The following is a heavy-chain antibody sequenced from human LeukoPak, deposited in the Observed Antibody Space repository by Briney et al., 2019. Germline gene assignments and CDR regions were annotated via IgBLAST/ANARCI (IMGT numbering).Heavy chain of an antibody. CDR2: ISAYNGNT. CDR3: AKDDYYGSGSYPHY. V-gene: IGHV1-18*01. J-gene: IGHJ4*02. Sequence: ASVKVSCKASGYTFTSYGINWVRQAPGQGLEWMGWISAYNGNTNYAQKLQGRVTMTTDASTSTAYMELRSRGSDDTAVYYCAKDDYYGSGSYPHYWGQGTLVTVSS. D-gene: IGHD3-10*01. CDR1: GYTFTSYG.